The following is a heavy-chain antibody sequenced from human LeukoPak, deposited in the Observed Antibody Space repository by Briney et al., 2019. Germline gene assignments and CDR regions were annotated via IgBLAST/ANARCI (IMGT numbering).Heavy chain of an antibody. CDR2: ISAYTGDT. CDR1: GYNFISYG. V-gene: IGHV1-18*01. J-gene: IGHJ4*02. D-gene: IGHD6-6*01. Sequence: ASVKVSCKASGYNFISYGISWVRLVPGQGLEWRGWISAYTGDTNYAQSFQGRITMTTDTSTGTAYMELRSLKSDDTAVYYCARNAYGTSSENYFDFWGRGTLVTVSS. CDR3: ARNAYGTSSENYFDF.